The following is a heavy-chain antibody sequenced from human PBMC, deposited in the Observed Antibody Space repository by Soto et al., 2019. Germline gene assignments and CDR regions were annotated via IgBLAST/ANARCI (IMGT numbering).Heavy chain of an antibody. CDR1: GLTVSSNY. CDR3: ARDSSLHQPLFYGVDV. CDR2: MYSGGST. J-gene: IGHJ6*02. Sequence: EVQLVESGGGLVQPGGSLRLSCAASGLTVSSNYMSWVRQAPGKGLEWVSVMYSGGSTYYAGSVKGRFIISRDNYKNTLYLQMDSLRVEDKAVYYCARDSSLHQPLFYGVDVWGQGTTVTVSS. D-gene: IGHD2-2*01. V-gene: IGHV3-66*01.